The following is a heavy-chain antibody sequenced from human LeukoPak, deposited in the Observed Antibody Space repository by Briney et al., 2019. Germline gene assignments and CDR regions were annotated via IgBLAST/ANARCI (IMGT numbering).Heavy chain of an antibody. D-gene: IGHD3-22*01. V-gene: IGHV3-11*04. Sequence: PGGSLRLSCAASGFTFSDYYMSWIRQAPGKGLEWVSYISSSGSTIYYADSVKGRFTISRDNAKNSLYLQMNSLRGEDTAVYYCARPGYYDSSGYYYNYYYMDVWGKGTTVTVSS. J-gene: IGHJ6*03. CDR1: GFTFSDYY. CDR2: ISSSGSTI. CDR3: ARPGYYDSSGYYYNYYYMDV.